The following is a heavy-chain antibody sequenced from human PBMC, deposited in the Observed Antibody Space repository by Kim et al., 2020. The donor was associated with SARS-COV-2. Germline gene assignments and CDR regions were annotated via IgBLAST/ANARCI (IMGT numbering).Heavy chain of an antibody. V-gene: IGHV1-8*02. Sequence: ASVKVSCKASGYTFTSYDMHWVRQATGQGLEWMGWMNPNSGNTGYAQKFQGRVTMTRNTSISTAYMELSSLRSEDTAVYYCARGYWSVLWFGEVRDAFDIWGQGTMVTVSS. D-gene: IGHD3-10*01. CDR2: MNPNSGNT. CDR1: GYTFTSYD. CDR3: ARGYWSVLWFGEVRDAFDI. J-gene: IGHJ3*02.